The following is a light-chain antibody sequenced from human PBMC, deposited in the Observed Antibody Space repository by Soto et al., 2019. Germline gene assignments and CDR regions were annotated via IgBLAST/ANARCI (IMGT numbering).Light chain of an antibody. CDR3: SSYTSSITPYV. CDR1: SSDVGGYNY. Sequence: QSVLTQPASVSGSPGQSITISCTGNSSDVGGYNYVSWYQQHPGKAPKLMIYEVSNRHSGVSNRFSGSKSGNTASLTISGLQAEDEADYYCSSYTSSITPYVFGTGTKLTVL. CDR2: EVS. V-gene: IGLV2-14*01. J-gene: IGLJ1*01.